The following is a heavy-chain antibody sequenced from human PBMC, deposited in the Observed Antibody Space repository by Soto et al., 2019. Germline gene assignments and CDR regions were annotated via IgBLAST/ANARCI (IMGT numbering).Heavy chain of an antibody. V-gene: IGHV1-69*01. CDR1: GGNFTSYA. J-gene: IGHJ5*02. D-gene: IGHD6-13*01. CDR2: IVPLFGTT. CDR3: AKASGRSWYKWFDP. Sequence: QVQLVQSGAEVKKPGSSVKVSCKASGGNFTSYAISWVRQAPGQGLEFMGGIVPLFGTTNYAHKFRGRVTVTADESTSTVYMEMSSLRSEDTAVYYCAKASGRSWYKWFDPWGQGTLVTVST.